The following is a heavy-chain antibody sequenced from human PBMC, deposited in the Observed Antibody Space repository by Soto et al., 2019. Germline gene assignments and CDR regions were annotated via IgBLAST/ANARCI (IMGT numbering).Heavy chain of an antibody. V-gene: IGHV3-21*01. CDR1: GFTFSSYS. J-gene: IGHJ6*02. D-gene: IGHD2-2*01. Sequence: GVSLRLSCAASGFTFSSYSMNWVRQAPGKGLEWVSSISSSSSYIYYADSVKGRFTISRDNAKNSLYLQMNSLRAEDTAVYYCAREDYQLLAVPSWSYSSYYGMDAWRQGTTSTVSS. CDR2: ISSSSSYI. CDR3: AREDYQLLAVPSWSYSSYYGMDA.